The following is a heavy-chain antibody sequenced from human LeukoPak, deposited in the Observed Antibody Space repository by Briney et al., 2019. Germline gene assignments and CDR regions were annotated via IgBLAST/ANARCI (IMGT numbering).Heavy chain of an antibody. CDR1: GGSVSSYH. V-gene: IGHV4-59*02. CDR3: ARLKAVTGTCDYFDY. CDR2: IHYTGTT. Sequence: SETLSLTCTVSGGSVSSYHWSWIRQPTGKGLEWIAYIHYTGTTNYDPSLKSRVTISLDTAKKQFSLILTSVTSADTAVYFCARLKAVTGTCDYFDYWGQGILVTVSS. D-gene: IGHD6-19*01. J-gene: IGHJ4*02.